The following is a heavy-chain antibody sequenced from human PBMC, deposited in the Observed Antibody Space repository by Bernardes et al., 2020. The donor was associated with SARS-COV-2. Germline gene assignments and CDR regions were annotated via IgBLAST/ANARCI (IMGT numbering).Heavy chain of an antibody. Sequence: GFLSRSSAASGVTFSHYAMSWVRNAPGKGLEWVSAISGSAGSTSYADSVKGRFTVSRDNSKNTLYLQMNSLRAEDTAVYFCANPGSKYNDFWSGYHAFDYWGQGTLVIVSS. V-gene: IGHV3-23*01. CDR3: ANPGSKYNDFWSGYHAFDY. CDR2: ISGSAGST. CDR1: GVTFSHYA. J-gene: IGHJ4*02. D-gene: IGHD3-3*01.